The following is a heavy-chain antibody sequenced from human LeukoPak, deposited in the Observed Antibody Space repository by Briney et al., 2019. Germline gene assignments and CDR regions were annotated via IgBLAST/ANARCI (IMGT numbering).Heavy chain of an antibody. CDR1: GFTFSSYG. CDR3: ARGQQLVRQKYYYYYGVDV. J-gene: IGHJ6*04. Sequence: PGRSLRLSCAASGFTFSSYGMHWVRQAPGKGLEWVAVIWYDGSNKYYADSVKGRFTISRDNSKNTLYLQMNSLRAEDTAVYYCARGQQLVRQKYYYYYGVDVWGKGTTVTVSS. CDR2: IWYDGSNK. D-gene: IGHD6-13*01. V-gene: IGHV3-33*01.